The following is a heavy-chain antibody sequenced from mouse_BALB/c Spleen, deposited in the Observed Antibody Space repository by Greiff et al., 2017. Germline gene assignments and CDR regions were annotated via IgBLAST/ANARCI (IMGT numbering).Heavy chain of an antibody. D-gene: IGHD2-4*01. CDR1: GYSFTGYY. V-gene: IGHV1-31*01. CDR3: ARGRDYDWFAY. CDR2: INPYNGAT. J-gene: IGHJ3*01. Sequence: DVQLQESGPELVKPGASVKISCKASGYSFTGYYMHWVKQSPVKSLEWIGRINPYNGATSYNQNFKDKASLTVDKSPSTAYMELHSLTSEDSAVYYCARGRDYDWFAYWGQGTLVTVSA.